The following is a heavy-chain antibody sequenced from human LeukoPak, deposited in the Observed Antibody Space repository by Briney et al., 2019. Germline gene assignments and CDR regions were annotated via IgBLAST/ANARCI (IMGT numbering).Heavy chain of an antibody. CDR2: IYYSGST. V-gene: IGHV4-59*08. CDR3: ARQREYCSGVSCYSDVFDI. J-gene: IGHJ3*02. Sequence: SETLSLTCIVAGGSISNFYWSWIRQLAGKGRECIGYIYYSGSTNYNPCLKSRVNISVDTSKKQFSLRLSSVTAADTAVYYCARQREYCSGVSCYSDVFDIWGQGTMVTVSS. CDR1: GGSISNFY. D-gene: IGHD2-15*01.